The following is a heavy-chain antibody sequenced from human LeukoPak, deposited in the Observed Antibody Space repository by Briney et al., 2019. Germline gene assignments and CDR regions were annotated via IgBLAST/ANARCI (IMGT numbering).Heavy chain of an antibody. CDR1: GFTFSSYA. Sequence: PGGSLRLSCAASGFTFSSYAMSWVRQAPGKGLEWVSAISGSGGSTYYADSVKGRFTISRDNSKNTLYLQMNSLRAEDTAVYYCAKVITIFGVGPDDYWGQGTLVTVSS. D-gene: IGHD3-3*01. CDR3: AKVITIFGVGPDDY. V-gene: IGHV3-23*01. CDR2: ISGSGGST. J-gene: IGHJ4*02.